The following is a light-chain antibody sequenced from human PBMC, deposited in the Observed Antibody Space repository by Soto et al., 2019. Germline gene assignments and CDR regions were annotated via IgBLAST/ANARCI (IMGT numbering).Light chain of an antibody. CDR1: QSVSSSY. V-gene: IGKV3-20*01. CDR3: QQYGSSLLT. Sequence: EIVLTQSPGTVSLSPGERATLSCRASQSVSSSYLAWYQQKPGQAPRLLIYGASIRATGIPDRFSGSGSGIDFTLTISRLEPEDFAVYYCQQYGSSLLTFGGGTKVEIK. J-gene: IGKJ4*01. CDR2: GAS.